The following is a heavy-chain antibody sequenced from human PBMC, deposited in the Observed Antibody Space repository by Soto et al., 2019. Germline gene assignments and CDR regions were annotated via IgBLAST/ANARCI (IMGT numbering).Heavy chain of an antibody. CDR2: INHSGST. Sequence: QVQLQQWGAGLLKPSETLSLTCAVYGGSFRGYYWSWIRQHPGKGLEWHGAINHSGSTNYNPSLKRRVNISVDTSKNHFSRMLSSVTAADMAVYYCARGYGITMVRGVSAYSFDYWGQGALVTVSS. CDR3: ARGYGITMVRGVSAYSFDY. V-gene: IGHV4-34*01. J-gene: IGHJ4*02. CDR1: GGSFRGYY. D-gene: IGHD3-10*01.